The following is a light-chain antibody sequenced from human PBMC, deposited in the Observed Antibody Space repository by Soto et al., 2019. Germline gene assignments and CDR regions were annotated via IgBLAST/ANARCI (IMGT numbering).Light chain of an antibody. CDR2: SNN. Sequence: QSVLTQPPSVSGAPGQRVTISCIGGSSNIGAGYEVHWYQQLPGTVPKLLIYSNNQRPSGVPDRFSGSKSGTSASLAISGLQSEDEADYYCAAWDDSLNGHWVFGGGTKLTVL. CDR3: AAWDDSLNGHWV. V-gene: IGLV1-40*01. J-gene: IGLJ3*02. CDR1: SSNIGAGYE.